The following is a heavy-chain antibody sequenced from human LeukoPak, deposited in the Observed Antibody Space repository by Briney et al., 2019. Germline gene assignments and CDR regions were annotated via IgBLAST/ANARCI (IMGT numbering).Heavy chain of an antibody. V-gene: IGHV3-23*01. CDR2: ISGSGGST. Sequence: GGTLRLSCAASGLTFSSYAMSWVRQAPGKGLEWVSGISGSGGSTYYADSLKGRFTISRDNSKDTLYVRMNSLRAEDTAVYYCARSYGTYNWFDSWGQGTLVTVSS. J-gene: IGHJ5*01. CDR3: ARSYGTYNWFDS. D-gene: IGHD1-14*01. CDR1: GLTFSSYA.